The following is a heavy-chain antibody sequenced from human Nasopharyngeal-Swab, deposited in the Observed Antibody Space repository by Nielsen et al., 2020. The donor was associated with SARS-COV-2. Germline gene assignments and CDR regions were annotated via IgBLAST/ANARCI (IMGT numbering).Heavy chain of an antibody. J-gene: IGHJ2*01. V-gene: IGHV3-30-3*01. D-gene: IGHD6-6*01. CDR3: ATPQALSIAAGFDL. CDR1: GFTFSSYA. CDR2: ISYDGSNK. Sequence: GESLKISCAASGFTFSSYAMHWVRQAPGKGLEWVAVISYDGSNKYYADSVKGRFTISRDNSKNTLYLQMNSLRAEDTAVYYCATPQALSIAAGFDLWGRGTLVTVPS.